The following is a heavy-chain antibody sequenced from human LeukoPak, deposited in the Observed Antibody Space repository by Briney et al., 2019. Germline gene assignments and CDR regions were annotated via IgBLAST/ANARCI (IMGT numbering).Heavy chain of an antibody. Sequence: GGSLRLSCAASGFSVSSNFMSWVRQAPGKGLEWVSVIYSGGRTNYADSVKGRFTISRDNSKNTLYLQMNSLRAEDTALYYCARDRRYYDSSGYYFHWYFDLWGRGTLVTVSS. V-gene: IGHV3-66*01. D-gene: IGHD3-22*01. CDR1: GFSVSSNF. J-gene: IGHJ2*01. CDR2: IYSGGRT. CDR3: ARDRRYYDSSGYYFHWYFDL.